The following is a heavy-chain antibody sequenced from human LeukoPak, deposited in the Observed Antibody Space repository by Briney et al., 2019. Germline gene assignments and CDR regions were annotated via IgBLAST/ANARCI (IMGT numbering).Heavy chain of an antibody. V-gene: IGHV3-30*02. CDR1: GFAFSSYW. CDR3: AKDRITMVRGVSY. Sequence: GGSLRLSCAASGFAFSSYWMHWVRQAPGKGLEWVAFIRYDGSNKYYADSVKGRFTISRDNSKNTLYLQMNSLRAEDTAVYYCAKDRITMVRGVSYWGQGTLVTVSS. D-gene: IGHD3-10*01. CDR2: IRYDGSNK. J-gene: IGHJ4*02.